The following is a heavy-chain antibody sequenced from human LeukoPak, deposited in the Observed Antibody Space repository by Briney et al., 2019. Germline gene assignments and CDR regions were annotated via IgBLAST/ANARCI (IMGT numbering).Heavy chain of an antibody. CDR1: GFTFSSFG. D-gene: IGHD3-22*01. CDR3: ARGSPLPMIADC. J-gene: IGHJ4*02. Sequence: GGSLRLSCVASGFTFSSFGMHWVRQAPGKGLEWVALIWYDGSNTYYADSVKGRFTISRDDSKNTVYLQMNSLRAEDTALYYCARGSPLPMIADCWGQGTLVIVSS. CDR2: IWYDGSNT. V-gene: IGHV3-33*01.